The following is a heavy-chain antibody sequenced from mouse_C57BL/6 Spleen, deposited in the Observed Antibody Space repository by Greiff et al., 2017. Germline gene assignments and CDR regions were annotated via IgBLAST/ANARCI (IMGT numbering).Heavy chain of an antibody. CDR3: ARWDYGSSFDY. D-gene: IGHD1-1*01. Sequence: VQLQQPGAELVMPGASVKLSCKASGYTFPSYWMHWVKQRPGQGLEWIGEIDPSDSYTNYNQKFKGKSTLTVDKSSSTAYMQLSSLPSEDSAVYYCARWDYGSSFDYWGQGTTLTVSS. CDR2: IDPSDSYT. CDR1: GYTFPSYW. J-gene: IGHJ2*01. V-gene: IGHV1-69*01.